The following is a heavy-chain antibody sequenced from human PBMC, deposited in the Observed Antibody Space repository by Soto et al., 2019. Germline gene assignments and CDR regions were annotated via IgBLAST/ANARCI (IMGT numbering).Heavy chain of an antibody. V-gene: IGHV1-69*01. CDR3: ARWGGDYGDYGWYFDL. CDR2: IIPIFGTA. Sequence: VQLVQSGAEVKKPGSSVKVSCKASGGTFSSYAISWVRQAPGQGLEWMGGIIPIFGTANYAQKFQGRVTITADESPSTADMGLSSLRSEDTAVYYCARWGGDYGDYGWYFDLWGRGTLVTVSS. CDR1: GGTFSSYA. J-gene: IGHJ2*01. D-gene: IGHD4-17*01.